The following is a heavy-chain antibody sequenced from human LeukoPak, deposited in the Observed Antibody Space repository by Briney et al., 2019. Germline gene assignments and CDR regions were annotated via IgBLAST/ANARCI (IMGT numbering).Heavy chain of an antibody. D-gene: IGHD1-26*01. V-gene: IGHV4-59*01. CDR2: IYYSGST. J-gene: IGHJ4*02. CDR1: GGSISSYY. CDR3: ARMGQVGARSFDY. Sequence: SETLSLTCTVSGGSISSYYWSWIRQPPGKGLEWIGYIYYSGSTNYNPSLKSRVTISVDTSKNQFSLKLGSVTAADTAVYYCARMGQVGARSFDYWGQGTLVTVSS.